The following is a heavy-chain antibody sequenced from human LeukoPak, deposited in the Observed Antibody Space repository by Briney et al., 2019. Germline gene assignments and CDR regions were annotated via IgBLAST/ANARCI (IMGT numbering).Heavy chain of an antibody. J-gene: IGHJ4*02. CDR3: ARDGNLDY. CDR2: MNPNSGNT. CDR1: GGTFSSYA. V-gene: IGHV1-8*02. Sequence: ASVKVSCKASGGTFSSYAISWVRQAPGQGLEWMGWMNPNSGNTGYAQKFQGRVTMTRNTSISTAYMELSSLRSEDTAVYYCARDGNLDYWGQGTLVTVSS.